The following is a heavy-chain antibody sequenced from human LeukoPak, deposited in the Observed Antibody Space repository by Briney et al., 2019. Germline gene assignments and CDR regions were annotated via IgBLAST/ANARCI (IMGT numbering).Heavy chain of an antibody. J-gene: IGHJ2*01. D-gene: IGHD1-26*01. CDR2: IYYSGST. Sequence: SETLSLTCTVSGGSISSYYWSWIRQPPGKGLEWIGYIYYSGSTNYNPSLKSRVTISVDTSKNQFSLKLSSVTAADTAVYYCARKQVGATSSWYFDLWGRGTLVTVSS. CDR1: GGSISSYY. V-gene: IGHV4-59*01. CDR3: ARKQVGATSSWYFDL.